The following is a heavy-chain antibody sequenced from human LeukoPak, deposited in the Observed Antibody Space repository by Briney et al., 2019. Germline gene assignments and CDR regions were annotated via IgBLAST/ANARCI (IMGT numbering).Heavy chain of an antibody. D-gene: IGHD6-13*01. V-gene: IGHV3-23*01. CDR3: ARYVAAAGIMMKDY. CDR2: ISGSGGST. J-gene: IGHJ4*02. Sequence: GGSLRLSCAASGFTFSSYAMSWVRQAPGKGLEWVSAISGSGGSTYYADSVKGRFTISRDNAKNSLYLQMNSLRAEDTAVYYCARYVAAAGIMMKDYWGQGTLVTVSS. CDR1: GFTFSSYA.